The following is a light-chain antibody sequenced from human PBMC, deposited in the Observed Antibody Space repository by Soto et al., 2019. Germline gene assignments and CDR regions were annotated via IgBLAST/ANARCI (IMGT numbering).Light chain of an antibody. J-gene: IGLJ1*01. CDR3: SSYTSSSTPYV. Sequence: SALTQPGSVSGPPGQSITISCTGTSSEVGGYNYVSWYQQHPVKAPKLMIYDVTNRPSGVSDRFSGSKSGNTASLTISGLQAEDEADYYCSSYTSSSTPYVFGTGTKVTVL. V-gene: IGLV2-14*01. CDR2: DVT. CDR1: SSEVGGYNY.